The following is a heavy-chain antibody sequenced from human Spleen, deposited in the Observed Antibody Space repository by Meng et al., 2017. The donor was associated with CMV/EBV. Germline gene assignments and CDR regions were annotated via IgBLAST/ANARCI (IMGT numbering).Heavy chain of an antibody. J-gene: IGHJ4*02. CDR1: GFSLSDYN. D-gene: IGHD1-26*01. CDR3: ARDLMPATTMGY. Sequence: GESLKISCAASGFSLSDYNMNWVRQAPGKGLEWVSYISGGGTIYYADSVKGRFTISKDNAKNSLFLQMNSLRVEDTAVYWCARDLMPATTMGYWGQGTLVTVSS. V-gene: IGHV3-69-1*01. CDR2: ISGGGTI.